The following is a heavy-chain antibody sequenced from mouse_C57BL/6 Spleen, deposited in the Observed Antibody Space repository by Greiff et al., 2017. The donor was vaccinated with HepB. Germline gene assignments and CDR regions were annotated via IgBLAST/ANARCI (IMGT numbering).Heavy chain of an antibody. CDR1: GYSITSGYY. Sequence: DVQLQESGPGLVKPSQSLSLTCSVTGYSITSGYYWNWIRQFPGNKLEWMGYISYDGSNNYNPSLKNRISITRDTSKNQFFLKLNSVTTEDTATYYCARDRDDYDWYFDVWGTGTTVTVSS. CDR3: ARDRDDYDWYFDV. J-gene: IGHJ1*03. CDR2: ISYDGSN. V-gene: IGHV3-6*01. D-gene: IGHD2-4*01.